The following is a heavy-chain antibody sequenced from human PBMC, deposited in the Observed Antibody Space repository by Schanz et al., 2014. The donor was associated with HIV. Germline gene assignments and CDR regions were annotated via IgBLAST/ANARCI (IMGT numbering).Heavy chain of an antibody. D-gene: IGHD1-1*01. Sequence: QVQLVESGGGVVQPGRSLRLSCVASGFSFDSFGMHWVRQAPGKGLEWVAVISYDGVNKHFADSVKGRFTISRDNSKNTLYLQVKRLRTEDTAVYFCAKTVLSGYFYQYAMDVWGQGTTVTVS. CDR3: AKTVLSGYFYQYAMDV. J-gene: IGHJ6*02. V-gene: IGHV3-30*18. CDR1: GFSFDSFG. CDR2: ISYDGVNK.